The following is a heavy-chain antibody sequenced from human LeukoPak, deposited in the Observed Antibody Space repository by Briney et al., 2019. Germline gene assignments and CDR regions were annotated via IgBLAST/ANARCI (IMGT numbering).Heavy chain of an antibody. CDR1: GFTFSTNW. Sequence: TGGSLRLSCAASGFTFSTNWMTWVRQASGKGLEWVANIKHDGSEKYYVDSVKGRFTISRDNAKNSLYLQMNSLRAEDTAVYYCARDDYRRTYYYGSGHEGYFDYWGQGTLVTVSS. J-gene: IGHJ4*02. CDR3: ARDDYRRTYYYGSGHEGYFDY. V-gene: IGHV3-7*01. CDR2: IKHDGSEK. D-gene: IGHD3-10*01.